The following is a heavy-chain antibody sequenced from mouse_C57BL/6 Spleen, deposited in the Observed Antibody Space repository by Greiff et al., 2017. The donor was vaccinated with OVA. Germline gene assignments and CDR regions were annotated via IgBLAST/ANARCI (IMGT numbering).Heavy chain of an antibody. Sequence: EVQLVESGGGLVKPGGSLKLSCAASGFTFSSYTMSWVRQTPEKRLEWVATISGGGGNTYYHDSVKGRFTISRDNAKNTRYLQMSSLRSEDTALYYCARHEGSWGQGTTLTVSS. CDR3: ARHEGS. CDR1: GFTFSSYT. CDR2: ISGGGGNT. V-gene: IGHV5-9*01. J-gene: IGHJ2*01.